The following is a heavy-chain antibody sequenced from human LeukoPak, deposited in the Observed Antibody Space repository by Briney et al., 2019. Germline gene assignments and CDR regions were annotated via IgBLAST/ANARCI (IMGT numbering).Heavy chain of an antibody. CDR2: IYTSGST. D-gene: IGHD3-22*01. Sequence: SETLSLTCTVPGGSISSGSYYWSWIRQPAGKGLEWIGRIYTSGSTNYNPSLKSRVTISVDTSKNQFSLKLSSVTAADTAVYYCARGITMKGDWFDPWGQGTLVTVSS. CDR1: GGSISSGSYY. J-gene: IGHJ5*02. V-gene: IGHV4-61*02. CDR3: ARGITMKGDWFDP.